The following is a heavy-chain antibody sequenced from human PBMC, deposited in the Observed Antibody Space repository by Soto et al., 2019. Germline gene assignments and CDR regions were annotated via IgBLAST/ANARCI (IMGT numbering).Heavy chain of an antibody. CDR3: AREYYDILTGYLMDV. V-gene: IGHV1-69*13. D-gene: IGHD3-9*01. Sequence: SVKVSCKASGGTFSSYAISWVRQAPGQGLEWMGGIIPIFGTANYAQKFQGRVTITADESTSTAYMELSSLRSEDTAVYYCAREYYDILTGYLMDVWGQGTTVTVSS. J-gene: IGHJ6*02. CDR1: GGTFSSYA. CDR2: IIPIFGTA.